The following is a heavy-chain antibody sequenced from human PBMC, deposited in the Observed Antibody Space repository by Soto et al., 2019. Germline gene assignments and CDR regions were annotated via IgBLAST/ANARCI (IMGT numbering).Heavy chain of an antibody. CDR1: GGSISSYY. V-gene: IGHV4-59*01. D-gene: IGHD3-3*01. CDR2: IYYSGST. CDR3: ARGPYDFYY. J-gene: IGHJ4*02. Sequence: PSETLSLTCTVSGGSISSYYWSWIRQPPGKGLEWIGYIYYSGSTNYNPSLKSRVTISVDTSKNQFSLKLSSVTAADTAVYYCARGPYDFYYWGQETLVPVSS.